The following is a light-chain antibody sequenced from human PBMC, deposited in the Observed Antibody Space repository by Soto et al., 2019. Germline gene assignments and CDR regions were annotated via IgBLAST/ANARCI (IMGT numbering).Light chain of an antibody. V-gene: IGKV1-5*01. CDR3: QQYNSYWP. CDR1: QDINKW. Sequence: DIQMTQSPSTLSASVGDRVTITCRASQDINKWLAWYQQKPGKAPKLLIYDASSLESGVPSRFSGSGSGTESTLTISSLQPDDFATYYCQQYNSYWPFGQGTK. CDR2: DAS. J-gene: IGKJ1*01.